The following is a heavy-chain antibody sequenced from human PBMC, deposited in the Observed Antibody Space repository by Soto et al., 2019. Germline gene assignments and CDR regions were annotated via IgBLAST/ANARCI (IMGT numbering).Heavy chain of an antibody. J-gene: IGHJ5*02. V-gene: IGHV4-34*01. CDR3: ARGGWFDP. CDR1: GGSFSGYY. Sequence: QVQLQQWGAGLLKPSETLSLTCAVYGGSFSGYYWSWIRQPPGKGLEWIGEINHSGSTNYNPSLKSRVTISVDTSKNQCSLKLSSVTAADTAVYYCARGGWFDPWGQGTLVTVSS. CDR2: INHSGST.